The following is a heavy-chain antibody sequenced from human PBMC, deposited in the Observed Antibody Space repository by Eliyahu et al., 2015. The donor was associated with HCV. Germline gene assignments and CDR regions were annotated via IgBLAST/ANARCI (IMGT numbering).Heavy chain of an antibody. D-gene: IGHD5-24*01. CDR2: IIPIFGTA. CDR1: GGTFSSXX. Sequence: QVQLVQSGAEVKKPGSSVKVSCKASGGTFSSXXXSWVRQAPGQGLEWMGGIIPIFGTANYAQKFQGRVTITADESTSTAYMELSSLRSEDTAVYYCASGIGDGYNPLHGHYFDYWGQGTLVTVSS. J-gene: IGHJ4*02. CDR3: ASGIGDGYNPLHGHYFDY. V-gene: IGHV1-69*01.